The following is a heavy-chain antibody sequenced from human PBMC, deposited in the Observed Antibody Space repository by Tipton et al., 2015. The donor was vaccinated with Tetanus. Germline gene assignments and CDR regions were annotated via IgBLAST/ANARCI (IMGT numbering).Heavy chain of an antibody. V-gene: IGHV3-53*01. J-gene: IGHJ4*02. CDR1: GFTVSSNY. CDR2: IYSDGNT. Sequence: QLVQSGGGLIQPGGSLRLSCAASGFTVSSNYMSWVRQAPGKGLEWVSVIYSDGNTYYADSVKGRFTISRDNSKNTLYLQMNSLRAEDTAVYYCARDRDGDYAAFDYWGQGALVTVSS. CDR3: ARDRDGDYAAFDY. D-gene: IGHD4-17*01.